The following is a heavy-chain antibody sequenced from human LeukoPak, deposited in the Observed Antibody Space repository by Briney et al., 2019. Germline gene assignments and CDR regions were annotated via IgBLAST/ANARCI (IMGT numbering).Heavy chain of an antibody. J-gene: IGHJ6*02. Sequence: ASVKVSCKASGYTFTGNYIHWERQAPGQGLEWMGWINPNTGDTNYAQNFQGRVTMTRDTSISTVYMELSRLRSDDTALYYCARGGTPYNYYGLDVWGQGTTVTVSS. CDR3: ARGGTPYNYYGLDV. V-gene: IGHV1-2*02. CDR2: INPNTGDT. CDR1: GYTFTGNY. D-gene: IGHD2-15*01.